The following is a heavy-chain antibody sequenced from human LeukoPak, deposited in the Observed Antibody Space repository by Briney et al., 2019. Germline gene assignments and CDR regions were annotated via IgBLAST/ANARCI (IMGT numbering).Heavy chain of an antibody. J-gene: IGHJ6*02. CDR1: GFTFSNAW. Sequence: GGSLRLSCAASGFTFSNAWMSWVRQAPGKRLEWVGRIKSKTDGGTTDYVAPVKGRFTISRDDSKNTLYVQMNSLKTEDTAVYYCTTDLWFGEFGLDVWGQGTTVIVSS. CDR3: TTDLWFGEFGLDV. V-gene: IGHV3-15*01. D-gene: IGHD3-10*01. CDR2: IKSKTDGGTT.